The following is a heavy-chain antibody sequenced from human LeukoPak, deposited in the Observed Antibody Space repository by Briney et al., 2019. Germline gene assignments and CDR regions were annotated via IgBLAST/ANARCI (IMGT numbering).Heavy chain of an antibody. CDR3: SKAARRPFYYYYYYMDV. CDR2: IRYDGSNK. J-gene: IGHJ6*03. Sequence: PGGSLRLSCAASGFTFSSYGMHWVRQAPGKGLEWVAFIRYDGSNKYYADSVKGRFTISRDNSKNTLYLQMNSLRAEDTAVYYCSKAARRPFYYYYYYMDVCRIATTVTVSS. CDR1: GFTFSSYG. V-gene: IGHV3-30*02.